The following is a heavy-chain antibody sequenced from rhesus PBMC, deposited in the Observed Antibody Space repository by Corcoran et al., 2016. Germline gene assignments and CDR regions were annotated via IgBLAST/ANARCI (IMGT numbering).Heavy chain of an antibody. CDR3: AKAPGGYSGRSGRFDY. V-gene: IGHV3S5*01. Sequence: EVQQVENGGGLVQPGGAQRCSCGRSAFNLRSYDTTGVRQAPVKGLKWISAINSVGGSTYYADSVKGRFTSSRDNSKNTLSLQMNSLRAEDTAVYYCAKAPGGYSGRSGRFDYWGQGVLVTVSS. D-gene: IGHD6-19*01. CDR1: AFNLRSYD. J-gene: IGHJ4*01. CDR2: INSVGGST.